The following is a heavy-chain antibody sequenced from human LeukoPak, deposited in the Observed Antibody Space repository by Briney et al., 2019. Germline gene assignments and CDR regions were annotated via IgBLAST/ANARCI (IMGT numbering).Heavy chain of an antibody. CDR2: IIPIFGAT. CDR1: GGTFSDFA. CDR3: ARGYCSGDSCFHGAFDI. J-gene: IGHJ3*02. Sequence: ASVKVSCKTSGGTFSDFAFSWVRQAPGQGLEWMGRIIPIFGATSYAQNFQGRVSITTDESTSTAYMELSSLRSEDTAVYYCARGYCSGDSCFHGAFDIWGQGTMVTVSS. V-gene: IGHV1-69*05. D-gene: IGHD2-15*01.